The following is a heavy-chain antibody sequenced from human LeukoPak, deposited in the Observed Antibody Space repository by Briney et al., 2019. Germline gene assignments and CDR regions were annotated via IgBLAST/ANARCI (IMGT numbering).Heavy chain of an antibody. CDR3: AKDKDSYYYYGMDV. CDR2: ISWNSGSI. CDR1: GFTFSSYS. V-gene: IGHV3-9*01. Sequence: GGSLRLSCAASGFTFSSYSMNWVRQAPGKGLEWVSGISWNSGSIGYADSVKGRFTISRDNAKNSLYPQMNSLRAEDTALYYCAKDKDSYYYYGMDVWGQGTTVTVSS. J-gene: IGHJ6*02.